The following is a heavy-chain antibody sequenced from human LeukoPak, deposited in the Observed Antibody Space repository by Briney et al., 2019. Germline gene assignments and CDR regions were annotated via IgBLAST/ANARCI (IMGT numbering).Heavy chain of an antibody. V-gene: IGHV3-9*01. J-gene: IGHJ4*02. Sequence: GRSLRLSCAASGYRFADYAMHWVRQAPGKGLEWVSGISWNSGGTDNAHTVKGRVTISRDTAKNSLYLQINSLRVDDTAWYYCIRGSRNSGWYGTFDDWGERTLVTVSS. D-gene: IGHD6-19*01. CDR2: ISWNSGGT. CDR3: IRGSRNSGWYGTFDD. CDR1: GYRFADYA.